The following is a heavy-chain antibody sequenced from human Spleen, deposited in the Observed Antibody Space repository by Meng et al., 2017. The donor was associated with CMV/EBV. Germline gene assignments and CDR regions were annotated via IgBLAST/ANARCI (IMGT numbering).Heavy chain of an antibody. V-gene: IGHV3-23*01. Sequence: AASGFAFDNYAMSWVRQAPGKGLEWVSAISGSGRSIYYADSVKGRFTISRDNSKNTLYLQMNSLRAGDTAVYYCAKDDYNSSLRRFDSWGQGTLVPSPQ. J-gene: IGHJ5*01. CDR2: ISGSGRSI. CDR1: GFAFDNYA. CDR3: AKDDYNSSLRRFDS. D-gene: IGHD4/OR15-4a*01.